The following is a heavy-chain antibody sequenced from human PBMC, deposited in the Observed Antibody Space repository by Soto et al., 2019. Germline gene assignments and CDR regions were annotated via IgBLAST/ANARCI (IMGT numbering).Heavy chain of an antibody. V-gene: IGHV4-30-4*01. CDR3: ARGIYSTSSFFDS. D-gene: IGHD6-6*01. CDR1: GDSISTADYY. Sequence: QVQLQESGPGLVKPSQTLSLTCTVSGDSISTADYYWNWIRQPPGKGLEWIGYIYYSGNTYYIPSLKSRVTISVDTSKNQISLKLNSVTAADTAVHYCARGIYSTSSFFDSWGQGTLVTVSS. J-gene: IGHJ4*02. CDR2: IYYSGNT.